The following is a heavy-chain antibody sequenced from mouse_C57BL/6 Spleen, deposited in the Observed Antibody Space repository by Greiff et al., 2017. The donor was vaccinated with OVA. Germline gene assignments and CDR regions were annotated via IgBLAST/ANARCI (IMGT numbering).Heavy chain of an antibody. D-gene: IGHD2-2*01. CDR1: GYTFTDYN. J-gene: IGHJ2*01. CDR2: INPNNGGT. V-gene: IGHV1-22*01. CDR3: AAGYDRVDY. Sequence: EVQLQESGPELVKPGASVKMSCKASGYTFTDYNMHWVKQSHGKSLEWIGYINPNNGGTSYNQKFKGKATLTVNKSSSTAYMELRSLTSEDSAVYYCAAGYDRVDYWGQGTTLTVSS.